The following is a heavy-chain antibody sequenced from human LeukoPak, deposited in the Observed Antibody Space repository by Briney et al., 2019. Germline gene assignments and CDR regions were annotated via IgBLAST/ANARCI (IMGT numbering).Heavy chain of an antibody. D-gene: IGHD3-22*01. J-gene: IGHJ4*02. V-gene: IGHV3-30-3*01. CDR1: GFPFSSYS. CDR2: ILYDGSNK. CDR3: ARTYYYDSSGYLPDY. Sequence: GRSVSLPCGDSGFPFSSYSMQWGRQAPGKGLEGVAGILYDGSNKYYADYVKARFTISRDNSNNTLYLQMNSLRAEDTAVYYCARTYYYDSSGYLPDYWGQGTLDTVSS.